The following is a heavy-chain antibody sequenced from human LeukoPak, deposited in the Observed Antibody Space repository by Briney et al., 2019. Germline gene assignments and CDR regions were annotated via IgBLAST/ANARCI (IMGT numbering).Heavy chain of an antibody. V-gene: IGHV4-59*01. J-gene: IGHJ3*02. CDR3: ARAGAGYCSGGSSDDAFDI. D-gene: IGHD2-15*01. CDR2: IYYSGST. Sequence: SETLSLTCTVSGGSISSYYWSWIRQPPGKGLEWIGYIYYSGSTNYNPSLKSRVTISVDTSKNQFSLKLSSVTAADTAVYYCARAGAGYCSGGSSDDAFDIWGQGTMVTVSS. CDR1: GGSISSYY.